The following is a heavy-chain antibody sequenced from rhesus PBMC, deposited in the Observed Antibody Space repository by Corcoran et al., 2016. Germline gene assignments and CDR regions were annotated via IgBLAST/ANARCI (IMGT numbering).Heavy chain of an antibody. Sequence: QVQLQESGPGLVKPSEPLSLTCAVPGGSFRGSHGGWIRQPPGKGLEGIGYISGSSGSTDYNPSLKSRVTISTDTSKNQFSLKMSSVTAADTAVYYCARGWDWNYSRTFDYWGQGVLVTVSS. J-gene: IGHJ4*01. CDR2: ISGSSGST. V-gene: IGHV4-165*01. D-gene: IGHD1-1*01. CDR1: GGSFRGSH. CDR3: ARGWDWNYSRTFDY.